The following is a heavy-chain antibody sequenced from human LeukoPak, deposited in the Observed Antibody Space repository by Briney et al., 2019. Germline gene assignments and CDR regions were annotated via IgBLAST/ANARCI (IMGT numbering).Heavy chain of an antibody. V-gene: IGHV3-23*01. CDR3: ARAATVTVFDY. CDR1: GFTFSNYA. CDR2: ISGTGDST. Sequence: GGSLRLSCAASGFTFSNYAMNWVRQAPGKGLEWVSLISGTGDSTYYADSVKGRFTISRDNSKNTLYVQMNNLRADDTAVYYCARAATVTVFDYWGQGTLVTVSS. J-gene: IGHJ4*02. D-gene: IGHD4-17*01.